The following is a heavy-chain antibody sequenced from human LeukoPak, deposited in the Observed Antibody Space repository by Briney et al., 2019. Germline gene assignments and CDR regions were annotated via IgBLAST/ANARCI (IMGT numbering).Heavy chain of an antibody. CDR3: ARFAVHRRITVAGQFGLDY. J-gene: IGHJ4*02. CDR2: INPSGGST. V-gene: IGHV1-46*01. CDR1: GYIFTSYN. Sequence: ASVKVSCKASGYIFTSYNIYWVRQAPGQGLEWMGIINPSGGSTNYAQKFQGRVTMTRDTSTSTVYMELSSLRSEDTAVYYRARFAVHRRITVAGQFGLDYWGQGTLVSLSS. D-gene: IGHD6-19*01.